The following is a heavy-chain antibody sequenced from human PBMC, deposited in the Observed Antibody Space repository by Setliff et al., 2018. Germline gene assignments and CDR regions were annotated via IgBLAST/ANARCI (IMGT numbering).Heavy chain of an antibody. Sequence: PGGSLRLSCAASGFTFGSYGMHWVRQAPGKGLDWVASVRFDGSYKVYADSVKGRFTISRDNSENTLFLQMTSLRPEDTGIYYCAKVKKPLIRGSGFDYWGRGTLVTVSS. J-gene: IGHJ4*02. CDR1: GFTFGSYG. CDR2: VRFDGSYK. CDR3: AKVKKPLIRGSGFDY. V-gene: IGHV3-30*02. D-gene: IGHD2-8*01.